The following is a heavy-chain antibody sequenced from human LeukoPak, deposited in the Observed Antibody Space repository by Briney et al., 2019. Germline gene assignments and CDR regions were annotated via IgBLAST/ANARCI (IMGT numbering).Heavy chain of an antibody. V-gene: IGHV1-18*01. CDR2: ISAYNGST. CDR3: ARDSFYYDSSGYYGDGYFQH. D-gene: IGHD3-22*01. CDR1: GYTFTSYG. J-gene: IGHJ1*01. Sequence: ASVKVSCKASGYTFTSYGISWVRQAPGQGLEWMGWISAYNGSTNYAQKLQGRVTMTTDTSTSTAYMELRSLRSDDTAVYYCARDSFYYDSSGYYGDGYFQHWGQGTLVTVSS.